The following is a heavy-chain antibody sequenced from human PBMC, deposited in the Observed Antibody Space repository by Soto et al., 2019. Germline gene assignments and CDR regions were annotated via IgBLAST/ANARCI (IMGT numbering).Heavy chain of an antibody. V-gene: IGHV1-18*01. CDR2: ISGYNGNT. CDR3: ARDKGDYDLTFN. CDR1: GYTFRSYG. D-gene: IGHD4-17*01. J-gene: IGHJ4*02. Sequence: ASVKVSCKASGYTFRSYGISWVRQAPGQGLEWMGWISGYNGNTHYAQKLQGRVTMTTDTSTSTAYMELRSLRSDDTAVYYCARDKGDYDLTFNWGQGTLVTVSS.